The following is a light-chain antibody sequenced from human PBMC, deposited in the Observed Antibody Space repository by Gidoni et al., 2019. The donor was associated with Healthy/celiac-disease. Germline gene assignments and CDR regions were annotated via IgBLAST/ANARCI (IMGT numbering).Light chain of an antibody. CDR1: ALPKQY. J-gene: IGLJ3*02. V-gene: IGLV3-25*03. CDR2: KDT. Sequence: SSELTQPPSVSVSPGQTARITCSGDALPKQYAYWYQQKPGQAPVLVIYKDTERPSGIPERFSGSSSGTTLTLTISGVQAEDEADYYCQSADSSGTYVVFGGGTKLTVL. CDR3: QSADSSGTYVV.